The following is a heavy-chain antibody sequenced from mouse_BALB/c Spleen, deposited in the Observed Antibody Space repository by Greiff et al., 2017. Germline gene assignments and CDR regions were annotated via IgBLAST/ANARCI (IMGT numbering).Heavy chain of an antibody. J-gene: IGHJ2*01. CDR1: GFTFNNSY. D-gene: IGHD1-3*01. CDR3: CYCNSGCFDY. V-gene: IGHV14-3*02. Sequence: VQLQQSGAELVQPGASVKLSCTASGFTFNNSYMHWVNQRPDQGLEWIGRIDPTNGNTNYDQKFKGQTTIAVDTSSNTTYLQLSSLTSEDTAVDYACYCNSGCFDYWGQGTMVTVSA. CDR2: IDPTNGNT.